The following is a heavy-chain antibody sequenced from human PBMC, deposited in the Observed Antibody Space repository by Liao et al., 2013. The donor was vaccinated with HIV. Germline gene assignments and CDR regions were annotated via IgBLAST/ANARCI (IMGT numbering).Heavy chain of an antibody. Sequence: QVQLQESGPGLVKPSETLSLTCTVSGGSISSYYWSWIRQPAGKGLEWIGYIYYSGSTNYNPSLKSRVTISVDTSKKQFSLKLSSVTAADTAVYYCARGQYYYGSGSLGLWGQGTMVTVSS. D-gene: IGHD3-10*01. CDR3: ARGQYYYGSGSLGL. V-gene: IGHV4-59*01. CDR2: IYYSGST. J-gene: IGHJ3*01. CDR1: GGSISSYY.